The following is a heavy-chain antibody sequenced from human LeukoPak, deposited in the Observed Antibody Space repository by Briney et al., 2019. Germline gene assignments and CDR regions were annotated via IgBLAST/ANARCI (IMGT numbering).Heavy chain of an antibody. D-gene: IGHD7-27*01. CDR2: MNPNSGNT. CDR1: GYTFTSYD. Sequence: ASVKVSCKASGYTFTSYDVNWFRQATGQGLEWMGWMNPNSGNTGHAQKFQGRVSLTRDTSISTAYLELISLRSEDTAVYYCAKNIALTGEFDSWGQGTLVTVSS. J-gene: IGHJ4*02. V-gene: IGHV1-8*01. CDR3: AKNIALTGEFDS.